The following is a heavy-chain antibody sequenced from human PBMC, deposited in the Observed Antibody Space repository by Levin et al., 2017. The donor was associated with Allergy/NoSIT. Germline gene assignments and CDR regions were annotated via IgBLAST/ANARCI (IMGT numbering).Heavy chain of an antibody. D-gene: IGHD7-27*01. V-gene: IGHV4-38-2*01. CDR3: ARADWGSRYFDY. CDR2: IFHTGNT. J-gene: IGHJ4*02. Sequence: GSLRLSCAVSGYSISSGYYWGWIRQPPGKGLEWIGSIFHTGNTFYNPSLKSRVTISVDTSKNQFSLKMSSVTAADTAVYYCARADWGSRYFDYWGQGTLVTVSS. CDR1: GYSISSGYY.